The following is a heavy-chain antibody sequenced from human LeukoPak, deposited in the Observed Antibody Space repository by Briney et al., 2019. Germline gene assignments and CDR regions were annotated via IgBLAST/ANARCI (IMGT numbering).Heavy chain of an antibody. V-gene: IGHV3-23*01. CDR3: AKSHYYDSSGYLGFDY. CDR1: GFTFSSYA. J-gene: IGHJ4*02. Sequence: GGSLRLSCASSGFTFSSYAMSWVRQAPGKGLEWVSTIGGTGVRTYYADSVKGRFTISRDNSKNTLYLQMNSLRAEDTAVYYCAKSHYYDSSGYLGFDYWGQGTLVTVSS. D-gene: IGHD3-22*01. CDR2: IGGTGVRT.